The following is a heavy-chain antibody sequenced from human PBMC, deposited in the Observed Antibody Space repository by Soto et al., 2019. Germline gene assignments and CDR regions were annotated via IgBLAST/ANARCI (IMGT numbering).Heavy chain of an antibody. Sequence: QEHLVQSGAEVMKPGSSVKVSCRASGGIGSNYAISWVRQAPGQGLEWMGGIVPKFGTSNYAQRFKGRVTISVDKSTNSVYMELSSLRSQDTAIYYCAREMASGYSRTWFDP. D-gene: IGHD2-15*01. CDR3: AREMASGYSRTWFDP. CDR2: IVPKFGTS. CDR1: GGIGSNYA. J-gene: IGHJ5*02. V-gene: IGHV1-69*06.